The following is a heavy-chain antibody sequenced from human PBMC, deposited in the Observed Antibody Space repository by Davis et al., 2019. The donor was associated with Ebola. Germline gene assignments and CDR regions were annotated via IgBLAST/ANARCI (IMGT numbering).Heavy chain of an antibody. D-gene: IGHD3-22*01. CDR2: IIPIFGTA. V-gene: IGHV1-69*13. CDR1: GYTFTSYG. Sequence: SVKVSCKASGYTFTSYGISWVRQAPGQGLEWMGGIIPIFGTANYAQKFQGRVTITADESTSTAYMELSSLRSEDTAVYYCARLFTHYYDSSGYYDYWGQGTLVTVSS. CDR3: ARLFTHYYDSSGYYDY. J-gene: IGHJ4*02.